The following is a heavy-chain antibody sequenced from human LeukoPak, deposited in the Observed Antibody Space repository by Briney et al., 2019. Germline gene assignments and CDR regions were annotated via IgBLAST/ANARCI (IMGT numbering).Heavy chain of an antibody. Sequence: PSETLSLTCTVSGGSISSYYWSWIRQPPGKGLEWIGYIYYSGSTNYNPSLKSRVTISVDTSKNQFSLKLSSVTAADTAVYYCARESGYSSGWEETGAFDIWGQGTMVTVSS. CDR3: ARESGYSSGWEETGAFDI. CDR2: IYYSGST. D-gene: IGHD6-19*01. V-gene: IGHV4-59*01. CDR1: GGSISSYY. J-gene: IGHJ3*02.